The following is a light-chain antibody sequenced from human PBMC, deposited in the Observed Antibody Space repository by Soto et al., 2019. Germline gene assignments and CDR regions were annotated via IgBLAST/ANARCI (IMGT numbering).Light chain of an antibody. J-gene: IGKJ1*01. CDR2: GAS. CDR3: QQYGDSPVT. CDR1: QSVSGSY. V-gene: IGKV3-20*01. Sequence: IVLTQSPGTLSLSPGERATLSCRASQSVSGSYLAWHQQKPGQAPRLLIYGASSRATGIPDRFTGSGSGTDFTLTISRLEPEDFAVYYCQQYGDSPVTFGQGTKVDIK.